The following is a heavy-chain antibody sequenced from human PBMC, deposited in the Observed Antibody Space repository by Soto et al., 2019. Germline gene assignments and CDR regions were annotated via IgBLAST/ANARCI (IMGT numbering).Heavy chain of an antibody. CDR2: IYFRGTT. J-gene: IGHJ6*02. D-gene: IGHD3-10*01. V-gene: IGHV4-59*01. Sequence: SETLSLTCTVSGGSISSYYWSWIRQPPGKGLEWIGYIYFRGTTNYNPSLKSRVTMSADTSKNQFSLKLNSVTAADTAVYYCAGSPGDYYYGMDVWGQGTTVTVS. CDR3: AGSPGDYYYGMDV. CDR1: GGSISSYY.